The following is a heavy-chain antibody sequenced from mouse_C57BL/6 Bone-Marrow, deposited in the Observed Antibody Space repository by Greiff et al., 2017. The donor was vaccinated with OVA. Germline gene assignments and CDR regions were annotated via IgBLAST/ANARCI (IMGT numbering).Heavy chain of an antibody. CDR1: GFTFSDYG. Sequence: EVHLVESGGGLVKPGGSLKLSCAASGFTFSDYGMHWVRQAPEKGLEWVAYISSGSSTIYYADTVKGRFTISRDNAKNTLFLQITSLRSEDTAMYDGERGTRVVATPFAYWGKGTLVTVSA. CDR3: ERGTRVVATPFAY. CDR2: ISSGSSTI. V-gene: IGHV5-17*01. J-gene: IGHJ3*01. D-gene: IGHD1-1*01.